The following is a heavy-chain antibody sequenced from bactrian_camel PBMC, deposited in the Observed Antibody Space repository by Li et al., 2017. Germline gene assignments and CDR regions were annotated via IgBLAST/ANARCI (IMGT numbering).Heavy chain of an antibody. J-gene: IGHJ4*01. D-gene: IGHD3*01. V-gene: IGHV3S6*01. Sequence: HVQLVESGGGLVQPGGSLKLSCVVSGFTVSTYSMYWVRQAPGKGLEWVSNIYSDGMQTYYADSVKGQATVSRDNAKNMAYLQMNNLKSDDTALYYCTTGQCDDSHCPMGVGKHWGQGTQVTVS. CDR2: IYSDGMQT. CDR3: TTGQCDDSHCPMGVGKH. CDR1: GFTVSTYS.